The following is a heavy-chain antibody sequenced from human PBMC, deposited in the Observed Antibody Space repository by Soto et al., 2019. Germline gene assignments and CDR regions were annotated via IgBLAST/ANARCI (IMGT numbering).Heavy chain of an antibody. Sequence: KTSATLSLTCTVSGGSISSGGYYWSWIRQHPGKGLEWIGYIYYSGSTYYNPSLKSRVTISVDTSKNQFSLKLSSVTAADTSVYYCASGLWFGELSHSTQLDYWGQGTLVTVSS. CDR1: GGSISSGGYY. V-gene: IGHV4-31*03. CDR2: IYYSGST. D-gene: IGHD3-10*01. CDR3: ASGLWFGELSHSTQLDY. J-gene: IGHJ4*02.